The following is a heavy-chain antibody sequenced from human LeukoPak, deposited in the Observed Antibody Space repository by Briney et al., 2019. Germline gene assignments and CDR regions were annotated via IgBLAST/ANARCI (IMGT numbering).Heavy chain of an antibody. CDR3: ARASGYCTNGVCYKDKYYFDY. V-gene: IGHV1-2*02. CDR2: INPNSGGT. Sequence: ASVKVSCKASGYTFTGYYMHWVRQAPGQGLEWMGWINPNSGGTNYAQKCQGRVTMTRDTSISTASMELSRLRSDDTAVYYCARASGYCTNGVCYKDKYYFDYWGQGTLVTVYS. D-gene: IGHD2-8*01. J-gene: IGHJ4*02. CDR1: GYTFTGYY.